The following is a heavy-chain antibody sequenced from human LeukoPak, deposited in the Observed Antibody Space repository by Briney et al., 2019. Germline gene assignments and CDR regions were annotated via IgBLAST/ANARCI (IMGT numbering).Heavy chain of an antibody. D-gene: IGHD2/OR15-2a*01. CDR3: AKHMAPLALSAYYFDS. CDR1: GFTFSSYA. Sequence: PGESLRLSCTASGFTFSSYAMAWVRQSPGKGLECISVIAGSSNITYYADSVRGRFTISRDSSKNTLSLQMSTLRAEDTAVYYCAKHMAPLALSAYYFDSWGQGTLVFVSS. V-gene: IGHV3-23*01. J-gene: IGHJ4*02. CDR2: IAGSSNIT.